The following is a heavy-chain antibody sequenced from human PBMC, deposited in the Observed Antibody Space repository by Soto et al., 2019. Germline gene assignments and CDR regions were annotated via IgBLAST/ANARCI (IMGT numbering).Heavy chain of an antibody. Sequence: ASVKVSCKASGYTFTSYGISWVRQAPGQGLEWMGWISAYNGNTNYAQKLQGRVTMTTDTSTSTAYMELRSLRSGDTAVYYCAREGYCSSTSCFHTSNYYYYGMDVWGQGTTVTVSS. CDR1: GYTFTSYG. CDR2: ISAYNGNT. D-gene: IGHD2-2*01. J-gene: IGHJ6*02. V-gene: IGHV1-18*04. CDR3: AREGYCSSTSCFHTSNYYYYGMDV.